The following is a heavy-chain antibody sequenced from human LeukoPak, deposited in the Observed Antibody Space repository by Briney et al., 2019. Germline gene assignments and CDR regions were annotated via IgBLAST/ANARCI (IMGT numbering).Heavy chain of an antibody. CDR1: NGSIRGNFYY. CDR3: ARVINLRGPFDI. CDR2: LYYSGTP. D-gene: IGHD3-10*01. J-gene: IGHJ3*02. Sequence: KSSETLSLTCTVSNGSIRGNFYYWGWIRQPPGKGLEWIGSLYYSGTPYYSPSLESRITISRDTSKNQLSLRLISVAAADTAMYYCARVINLRGPFDIWGPGTMVTVSS. V-gene: IGHV4-39*07.